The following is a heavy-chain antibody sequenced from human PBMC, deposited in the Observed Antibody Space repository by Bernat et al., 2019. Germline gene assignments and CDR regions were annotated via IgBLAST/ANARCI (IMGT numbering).Heavy chain of an antibody. CDR1: GFAFGAYP. CDR3: SREGRINGDHFDY. Sequence: EVHLVESGGGLVQPGRSLRLSCTSSGFAFGAYPLAWFRQAPGKGLEWVVYIRTKSYGSTTEYSASVEGRFTDSRYDSKSIDELQMSSLKTEDTALYYCSREGRINGDHFDYWGQGTLVTVSS. V-gene: IGHV3-49*03. CDR2: IRTKSYGSTT. D-gene: IGHD3-10*01. J-gene: IGHJ4*02.